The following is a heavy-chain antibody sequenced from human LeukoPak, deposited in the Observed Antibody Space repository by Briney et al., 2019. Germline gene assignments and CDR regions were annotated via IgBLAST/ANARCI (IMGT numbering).Heavy chain of an antibody. CDR3: ARAPGLYGGIRTSDAFDI. CDR2: IYYSGST. CDR1: GGSISSGDYY. J-gene: IGHJ3*02. V-gene: IGHV4-30-4*01. D-gene: IGHD4-23*01. Sequence: SQTLSLTCTDSGGSISSGDYYWSWIRQPPGKGLEWIGYIYYSGSTYYNPSLKSRVTISVDTSKNQFSLKLSSVTAADTAVYYCARAPGLYGGIRTSDAFDIWGQGTMVTVSS.